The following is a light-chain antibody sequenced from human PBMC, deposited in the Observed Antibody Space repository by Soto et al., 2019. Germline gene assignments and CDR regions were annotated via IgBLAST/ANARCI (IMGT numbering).Light chain of an antibody. CDR1: SSDVGGYNY. J-gene: IGLJ2*01. CDR3: CSYAGSSVV. V-gene: IGLV2-11*01. Sequence: QSALTQPRSVSGSPGQSVTISCTGTSSDVGGYNYVSWYQQHPGKAPKLMIYDVSKRPSGVPDRFSGSKSGNTASLTISGHQAEDADDYCCCSYAGSSVVFGGGTKLTVL. CDR2: DVS.